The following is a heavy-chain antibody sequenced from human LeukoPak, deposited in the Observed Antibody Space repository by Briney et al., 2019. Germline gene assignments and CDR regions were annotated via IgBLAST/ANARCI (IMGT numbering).Heavy chain of an antibody. V-gene: IGHV3-49*03. CDR2: MRTKAYHGETT. CDR1: GFTFGDYA. Sequence: GGSLRLSCAASGFTFGDYAVVWFRRAPGKGLEWLGFMRTKAYHGETTEYATSVKDRFTISRDDSKNIAYLQMNSLKTEDTAVYYCSRDRQIQTGFDYWGQGTLVTVSS. D-gene: IGHD1-14*01. CDR3: SRDRQIQTGFDY. J-gene: IGHJ4*02.